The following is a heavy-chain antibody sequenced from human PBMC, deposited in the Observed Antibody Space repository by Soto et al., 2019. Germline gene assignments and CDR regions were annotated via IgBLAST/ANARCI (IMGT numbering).Heavy chain of an antibody. J-gene: IGHJ4*02. V-gene: IGHV3-23*01. CDR3: AKGKAHTLFGVDTLFDY. CDR1: GITFRSRA. CDR2: INDSGGDT. D-gene: IGHD3-3*01. Sequence: GGSLRLSCVASGITFRSRAMSWVRQAPGEGLEWVSIINDSGGDTKYADSVRGRFTISRDNSKNTLYLQMNSLRADDTAVYYCAKGKAHTLFGVDTLFDYWGQGTLVTVSS.